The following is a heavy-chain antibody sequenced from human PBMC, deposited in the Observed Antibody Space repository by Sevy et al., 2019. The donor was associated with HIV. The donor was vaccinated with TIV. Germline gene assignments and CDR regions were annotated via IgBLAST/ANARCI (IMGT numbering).Heavy chain of an antibody. CDR3: AREKRMNSGYYYDSSGYYGVYYFDY. J-gene: IGHJ4*02. V-gene: IGHV3-11*01. D-gene: IGHD3-22*01. CDR1: GFTFSDYY. Sequence: RGSLRLSCAASGFTFSDYYMSWIRQAPGKGLEWVSYISSSGSTIYYADSVKGRFTISRDNAKNSLYLQMNSLRDEDTAVYYCAREKRMNSGYYYDSSGYYGVYYFDYWGQRTLVTVSS. CDR2: ISSSGSTI.